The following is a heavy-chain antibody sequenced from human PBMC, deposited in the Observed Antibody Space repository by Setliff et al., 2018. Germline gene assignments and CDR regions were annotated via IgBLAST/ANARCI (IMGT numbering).Heavy chain of an antibody. D-gene: IGHD1-26*01. CDR3: ARVGPLTDDAFDI. V-gene: IGHV5-51*01. CDR2: IYPADSDT. Sequence: LKISCKGSGYTFTNYWIAWVRQMPGKGLEYMGVIYPADSDTTYSPSFQGQVTISADKSINTAYLQWSSLKASDTAIYYCARVGPLTDDAFDIWGQGTMVTVSS. CDR1: GYTFTNYW. J-gene: IGHJ3*02.